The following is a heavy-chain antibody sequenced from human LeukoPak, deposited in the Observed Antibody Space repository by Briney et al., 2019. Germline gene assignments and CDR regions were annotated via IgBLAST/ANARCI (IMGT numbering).Heavy chain of an antibody. CDR1: GFTFDDYG. CDR2: INWNGGST. V-gene: IGHV3-20*04. D-gene: IGHD3-9*01. J-gene: IGHJ3*02. CDR3: AKDWSGLYYDILTGYRGDAFDI. Sequence: PGGSLRLSCAASGFTFDDYGMSWVRQAPGKGLEWVSGINWNGGSTGYADSVKGQFTISRDDAKNSLYLQMNSLRAEDTAVYYCAKDWSGLYYDILTGYRGDAFDIWGQGTMVTVSS.